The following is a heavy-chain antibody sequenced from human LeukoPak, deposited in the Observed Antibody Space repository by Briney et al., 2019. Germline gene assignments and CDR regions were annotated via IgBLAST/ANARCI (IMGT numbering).Heavy chain of an antibody. CDR1: GFTFSSYD. J-gene: IGHJ2*01. CDR2: IGTAGDT. Sequence: GGSLRLSCAASGFTFSSYDMHWVSQATGKGLEWVSAIGTAGDTYYPGSVKGRFTISRENAKNSLYLQMNSLRAGDTAVYYCARDRGYCSSTSCGPVWYFDLWGRGTLVTVSS. CDR3: ARDRGYCSSTSCGPVWYFDL. D-gene: IGHD2-2*01. V-gene: IGHV3-13*01.